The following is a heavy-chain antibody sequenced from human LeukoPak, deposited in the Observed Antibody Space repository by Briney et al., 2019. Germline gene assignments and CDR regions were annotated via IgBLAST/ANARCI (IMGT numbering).Heavy chain of an antibody. V-gene: IGHV1-46*01. CDR2: INPSGGST. J-gene: IGHJ4*02. D-gene: IGHD6-13*01. CDR1: GYTFTSYY. CDR3: ARGEIAAAGYLDY. Sequence: ASVKVSCKASGYTFTSYYIHWVRQAPGQGLEWMGIINPSGGSTNYAQKFQGRVTMTRDTSTSTVYMELRSLRSDDTAVYYCARGEIAAAGYLDYWGQGTLVTVSS.